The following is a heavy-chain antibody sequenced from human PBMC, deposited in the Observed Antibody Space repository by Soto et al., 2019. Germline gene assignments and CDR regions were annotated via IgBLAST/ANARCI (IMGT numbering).Heavy chain of an antibody. CDR3: ARDGFLVVPAAPIYYYYGMDV. Sequence: GGSLRLSCAASGFTFSSYSMNWVRQAPGKGLEWVSYISSSSSTIYYADSVKGRFTISRDNAKNSLYLQMNSLRDEDTAVYYCARDGFLVVPAAPIYYYYGMDVWGQGTTVTVSS. CDR1: GFTFSSYS. CDR2: ISSSSSTI. D-gene: IGHD2-2*01. V-gene: IGHV3-48*02. J-gene: IGHJ6*02.